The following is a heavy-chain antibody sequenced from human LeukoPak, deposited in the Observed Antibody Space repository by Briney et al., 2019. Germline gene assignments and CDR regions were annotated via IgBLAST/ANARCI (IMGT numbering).Heavy chain of an antibody. J-gene: IGHJ4*02. D-gene: IGHD5-24*01. Sequence: REALRLSCTASGFAASSNYMSWVRQAPGKGLEWVSAFYVGGTTYYADSVKVRFTISRDSSKNTLYLQMNSLRAEDTAVYYCAKQRDMTTIFNYWGQGTLVTVSS. CDR1: GFAASSNY. CDR2: FYVGGTT. V-gene: IGHV3-53*01. CDR3: AKQRDMTTIFNY.